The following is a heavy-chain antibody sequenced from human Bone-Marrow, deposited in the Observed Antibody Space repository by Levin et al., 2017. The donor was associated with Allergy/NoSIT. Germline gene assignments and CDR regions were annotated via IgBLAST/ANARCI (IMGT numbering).Heavy chain of an antibody. CDR1: GFIFRRHA. CDR3: VKYASSESLGEH. V-gene: IGHV3-23*01. Sequence: GESLKISCAASGFIFRRHAMSWVRQAPGKGLEWVSGIGASGSYTHSADSVKGRFTISRDNSKNTLYLQMDILRAEDTALYYCVKYASSESLGEHWGQGILVTVSS. CDR2: IGASGSYT. D-gene: IGHD3-16*01. J-gene: IGHJ4*02.